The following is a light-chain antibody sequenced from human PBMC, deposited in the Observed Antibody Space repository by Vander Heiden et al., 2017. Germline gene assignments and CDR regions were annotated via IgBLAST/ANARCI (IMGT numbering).Light chain of an antibody. Sequence: DIVMTQSPDSLAVSLGERATTNCKSSQSVLYSSNNKNYLAWYQQKPGQPPKLLIYWASTRESGVPDRFSGSGSGTDFTLTISSLQAEDVAVYYCQQYYSTPPTFGHGTKVDIK. J-gene: IGKJ3*01. CDR3: QQYYSTPPT. CDR1: QSVLYSSNNKNY. V-gene: IGKV4-1*01. CDR2: WAS.